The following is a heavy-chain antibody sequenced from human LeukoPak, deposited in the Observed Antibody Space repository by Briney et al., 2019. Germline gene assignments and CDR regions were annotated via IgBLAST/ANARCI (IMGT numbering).Heavy chain of an antibody. D-gene: IGHD3-10*02. CDR3: AELGITMIGGV. CDR2: ISSSGSTI. Sequence: GGSLRLSCAASGFTFSRYEMNWVGQAPGKGLEWVSYISSSGSTIYYADSVKGRFTISRDNAKNSLYLQMNSLRAEDTAVYYCAELGITMIGGVWGKGTTVTISS. CDR1: GFTFSRYE. J-gene: IGHJ6*04. V-gene: IGHV3-48*03.